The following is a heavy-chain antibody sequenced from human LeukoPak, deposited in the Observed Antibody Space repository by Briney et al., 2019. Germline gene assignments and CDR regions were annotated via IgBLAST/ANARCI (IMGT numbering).Heavy chain of an antibody. J-gene: IGHJ5*02. CDR3: ARGIAAAGGRWFDP. D-gene: IGHD6-13*01. CDR2: INPNSGGT. V-gene: IGHV1-2*02. Sequence: ASVKVSCNASGYTFTDYYMHWVRQAPGRGLEWMGWINPNSGGTNYAQQFQGRVTMTRDTSISTAYMELSNLRSDDTAVYYCARGIAAAGGRWFDPWGQGTLVTVSS. CDR1: GYTFTDYY.